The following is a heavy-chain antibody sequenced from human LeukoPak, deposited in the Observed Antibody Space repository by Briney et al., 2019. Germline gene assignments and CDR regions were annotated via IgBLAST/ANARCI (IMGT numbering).Heavy chain of an antibody. D-gene: IGHD4-23*01. CDR2: IHYCGFS. CDR3: ARDLHGGNSGLGY. V-gene: IGHV4-59*01. Sequence: PSETLSLTCTVSGGSISSYYWSWIRQPPGKGLEWIGYIHYCGFSNYNPSLKSRVTISVDTSKNQFSLKLSFVTAADTAVYYCARDLHGGNSGLGYWGQGTLVTVSS. CDR1: GGSISSYY. J-gene: IGHJ1*01.